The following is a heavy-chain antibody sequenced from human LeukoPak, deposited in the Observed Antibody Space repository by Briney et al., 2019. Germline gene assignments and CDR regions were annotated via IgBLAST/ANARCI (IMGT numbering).Heavy chain of an antibody. D-gene: IGHD2-8*02. CDR3: ARVIENTGGAFDV. CDR1: GGSFSGYY. J-gene: IGHJ3*01. Sequence: PSETLSLTCAVYGGSFSGYYWSWIRQPPGKGLEWIGEINHSGSTNYNPSLKSRVTISVDTSKNQFSLKLSSVTAADTAVYYCARVIENTGGAFDVWGQGTMVTVSS. V-gene: IGHV4-34*01. CDR2: INHSGST.